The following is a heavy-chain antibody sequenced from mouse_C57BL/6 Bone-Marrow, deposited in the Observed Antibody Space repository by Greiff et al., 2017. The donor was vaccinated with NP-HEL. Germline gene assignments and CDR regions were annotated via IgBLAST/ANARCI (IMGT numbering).Heavy chain of an antibody. CDR2: ISSGGSYT. CDR1: GFTFSSYG. V-gene: IGHV5-6*01. Sequence: EVQLVESGGDLVKPGGSLKLSCAASGFTFSSYGMSWVRQTPDKRLEWVATISSGGSYTYYPDSVKGRFTISRDNAKNTLYLQMSSLKSEDTAMYYCARGITAVVAWDYGGKGTTLTVSS. J-gene: IGHJ2*01. CDR3: ARGITAVVAWDY. D-gene: IGHD1-1*01.